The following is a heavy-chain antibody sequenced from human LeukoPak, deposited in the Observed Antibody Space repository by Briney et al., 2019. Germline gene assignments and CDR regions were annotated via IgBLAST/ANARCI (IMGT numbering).Heavy chain of an antibody. V-gene: IGHV1-46*01. CDR2: INPSGGST. Sequence: ASVKVSCKASGYTFTNYYMHWVRQAPGRGLEWMGIINPSGGSTSYAQKFQGRVTMTRDTSTSTVYMELSSLRSEDTAVYYCARDTGGENWFDPWGQGTLVTVSS. CDR1: GYTFTNYY. CDR3: ARDTGGENWFDP. J-gene: IGHJ5*02. D-gene: IGHD1-14*01.